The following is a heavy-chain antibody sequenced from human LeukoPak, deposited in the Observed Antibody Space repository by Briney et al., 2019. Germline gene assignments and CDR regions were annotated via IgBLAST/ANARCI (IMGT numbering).Heavy chain of an antibody. J-gene: IGHJ4*02. D-gene: IGHD3-22*01. CDR1: GYTFTGYY. CDR2: ISAYTGNT. Sequence: ASVTVSCKASGYTFTGYYMHWVRQAPGQGLEWMGWISAYTGNTNYAQNLQGRVTMTTDTSTGTAYMELRSLRSDDTAVYYCARSGVGYFYDSTGYYPLDYWGQGTLVTVSS. CDR3: ARSGVGYFYDSTGYYPLDY. V-gene: IGHV1-18*04.